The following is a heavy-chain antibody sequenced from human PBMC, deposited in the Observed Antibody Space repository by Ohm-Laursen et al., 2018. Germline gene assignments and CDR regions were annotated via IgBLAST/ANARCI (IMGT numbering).Heavy chain of an antibody. D-gene: IGHD2-15*01. V-gene: IGHV3-23*01. CDR1: GFRFSDYA. J-gene: IGHJ4*02. CDR3: AKDQVVVVAAIPKPFDY. Sequence: SLRLSCAASGFRFSDYAMNWVRQAPGKGLEWVSGIYSRGDLRYYADSVKGRFTISRDNSKNTLYLQMNSLRAEDTAVYYCAKDQVVVVAAIPKPFDYWGQGTLVTVSS. CDR2: IYSRGDLR.